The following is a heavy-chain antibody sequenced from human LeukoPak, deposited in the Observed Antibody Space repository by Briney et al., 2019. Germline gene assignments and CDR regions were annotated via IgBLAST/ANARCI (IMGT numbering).Heavy chain of an antibody. Sequence: GGPLRLSCAASGFTFSSYAMSWVRQAPGKGLEWVSAISGSGGSTYYADSVKGRFTISRDNSKNTLYLQMNSLRAEDTAVYYCAKDLTYYDFWSGYYLDYWGQGTLVTVSS. CDR2: ISGSGGST. CDR3: AKDLTYYDFWSGYYLDY. D-gene: IGHD3-3*01. J-gene: IGHJ4*02. CDR1: GFTFSSYA. V-gene: IGHV3-23*01.